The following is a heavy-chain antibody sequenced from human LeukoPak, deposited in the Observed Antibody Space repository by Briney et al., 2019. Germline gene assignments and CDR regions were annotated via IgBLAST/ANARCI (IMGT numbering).Heavy chain of an antibody. CDR3: ARGVYIAAAQYGY. CDR1: GGSISRYY. J-gene: IGHJ4*02. Sequence: SETLSLTCTDPGGSISRYYWSWIRQPPGPGLTWIGYIYYSGTTNYNPSLKSRVTISVDTSKNQFSLKLSSVTAADTAVYYCARGVYIAAAQYGYWGQGTLVTVSS. D-gene: IGHD6-13*01. CDR2: IYYSGTT. V-gene: IGHV4-59*01.